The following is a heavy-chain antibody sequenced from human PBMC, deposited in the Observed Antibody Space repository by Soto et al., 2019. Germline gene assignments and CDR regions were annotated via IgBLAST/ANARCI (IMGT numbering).Heavy chain of an antibody. D-gene: IGHD3-22*01. CDR2: INSDGTST. V-gene: IGHV3-74*01. J-gene: IGHJ4*02. CDR1: GFTFSSYW. Sequence: EVQLVESGGGLVQPGGSLRLSCAASGFTFSSYWMHWVRQAPGKGLVWVSRINSDGTSTSYADSVRGRFTISRDNAKNTLYLQMNSLRAEDTAVYYCARGGEMKYYDSSCYLYWGQGTLVTVSS. CDR3: ARGGEMKYYDSSCYLY.